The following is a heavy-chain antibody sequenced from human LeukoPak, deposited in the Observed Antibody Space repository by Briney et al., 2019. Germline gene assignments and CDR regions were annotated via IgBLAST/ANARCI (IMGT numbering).Heavy chain of an antibody. CDR1: GGSLSGYY. Sequence: PSETLSLTCAVYGGSLSGYYWNWIRQPPGKGLEWIGEINHSGSTNYNPSLKSRVTISVDTSKNQFSLKLSSVTAADTAVYYCARGLIDYDSSGYYYGSNYLYFDYWGQGTLVTVSS. D-gene: IGHD3-22*01. CDR3: ARGLIDYDSSGYYYGSNYLYFDY. CDR2: INHSGST. V-gene: IGHV4-34*01. J-gene: IGHJ4*02.